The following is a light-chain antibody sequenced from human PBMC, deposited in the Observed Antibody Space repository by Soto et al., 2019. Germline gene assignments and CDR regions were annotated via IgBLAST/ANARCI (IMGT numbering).Light chain of an antibody. J-gene: IGKJ2*01. Sequence: EIVLTQSPGTLSLSPGERVILSCRASQSVTLNYLAWYQQKPGQAPRLLIYDASKRVTGIPDRFSGSGSGTYFSLAISRLVPEDSAVYYCHQYATAPATFCLGTKLDIK. CDR1: QSVTLNY. V-gene: IGKV3-20*01. CDR3: HQYATAPAT. CDR2: DAS.